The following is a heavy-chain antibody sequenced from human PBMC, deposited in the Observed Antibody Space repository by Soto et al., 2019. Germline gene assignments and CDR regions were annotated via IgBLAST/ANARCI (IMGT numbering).Heavy chain of an antibody. D-gene: IGHD3-22*01. CDR1: GGTFSSYA. Sequence: SGKVSCKASGGTFSSYAISWVRQAPGQGLEWMGGIIPIFGTANYAQKFQGRVTITADESTSTAYMELSSLRSEDTAVYYCARASTYYYDSSRLRDYYYGMDVWGQGTTVPVSS. CDR3: ARASTYYYDSSRLRDYYYGMDV. CDR2: IIPIFGTA. J-gene: IGHJ6*02. V-gene: IGHV1-69*13.